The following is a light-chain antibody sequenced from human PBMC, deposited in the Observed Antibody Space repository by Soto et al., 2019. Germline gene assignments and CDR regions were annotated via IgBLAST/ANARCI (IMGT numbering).Light chain of an antibody. J-gene: IGKJ5*01. V-gene: IGKV1-9*01. CDR3: QQLNIDSYPIT. CDR1: QGISSY. CDR2: AAS. Sequence: QLTQSPSSLSASVGDRVTITCRASQGISSYLAWYQQKPGKAPKLLIKAASRLQTGVPSRFSGSGSGTDFTLTISGLQPDDFATYYCQQLNIDSYPITFGQGTRLELK.